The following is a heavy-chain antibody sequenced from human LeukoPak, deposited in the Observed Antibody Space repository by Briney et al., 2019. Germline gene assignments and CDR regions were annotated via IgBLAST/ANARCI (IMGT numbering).Heavy chain of an antibody. CDR2: INHSGST. Sequence: SETLSLTCAVYGGSFSGYYWSWIRQPPGKGLEWIGEINHSGSTNYNPSLKSRVTISVDKSKNQFSLKLSSVTAADTAVYYCARDRIGTTGFDYWGQGTLVTVSS. V-gene: IGHV4-34*01. J-gene: IGHJ4*02. CDR3: ARDRIGTTGFDY. D-gene: IGHD1-7*01. CDR1: GGSFSGYY.